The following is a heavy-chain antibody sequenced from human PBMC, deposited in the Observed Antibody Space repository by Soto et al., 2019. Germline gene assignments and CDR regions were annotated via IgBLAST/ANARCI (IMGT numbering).Heavy chain of an antibody. Sequence: SGKVSCKASGGTFSSYAISWVRQAPGQGLEWMGGIIPIFGTANYAQKFQGRVTITADESTSTAYMELSSLRSEDTAVYYCAVGYCSSTSCYNFDYWGQGTLVTVS. V-gene: IGHV1-69*13. CDR3: AVGYCSSTSCYNFDY. D-gene: IGHD2-2*02. J-gene: IGHJ4*02. CDR2: IIPIFGTA. CDR1: GGTFSSYA.